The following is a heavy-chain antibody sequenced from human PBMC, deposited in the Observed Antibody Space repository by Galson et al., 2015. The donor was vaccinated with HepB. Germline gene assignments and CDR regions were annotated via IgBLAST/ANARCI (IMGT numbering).Heavy chain of an antibody. CDR2: ISSDGVTK. Sequence: SLRLSCAASGFSFSDSYMSWVRQAPGKRPEWVSYISSDGVTKYFADSVKGRFTISRDSAKNSLYLQMNSLRAEDTAVYYCARSAGWMEPWGQGTLVTVSS. D-gene: IGHD5-12*01. J-gene: IGHJ5*02. V-gene: IGHV3-11*01. CDR1: GFSFSDSY. CDR3: ARSAGWMEP.